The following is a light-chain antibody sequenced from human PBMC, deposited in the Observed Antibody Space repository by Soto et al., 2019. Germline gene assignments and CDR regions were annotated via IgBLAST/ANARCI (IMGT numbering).Light chain of an antibody. CDR1: QSISSW. CDR2: KAS. Sequence: DIQMTQSPSTLSAPVGDRVTITCRASQSISSWLAWYQQKPGKAPKLLIYKASSLESGVPSRFSGSGSGTEFTLTISSLQPDDFATYYCQQYNSYSPWTFGQGTKV. CDR3: QQYNSYSPWT. V-gene: IGKV1-5*03. J-gene: IGKJ1*01.